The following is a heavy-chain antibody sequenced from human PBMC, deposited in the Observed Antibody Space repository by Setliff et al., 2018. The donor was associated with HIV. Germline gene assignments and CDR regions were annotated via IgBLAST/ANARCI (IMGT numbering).Heavy chain of an antibody. CDR1: GYTFTSYF. J-gene: IGHJ6*03. V-gene: IGHV1-46*01. CDR2: INPRGGST. Sequence: ASVKVSCKASGYTFTSYFMHWVRQAPGQGLEWMGIINPRGGSTTYALKFRGRVTMTRDTSTTTVYMELSSLRSEDTAVYYCARNPDTSGYLYYYYYMDVWGKGTTVTVSS. D-gene: IGHD5-12*01. CDR3: ARNPDTSGYLYYYYYMDV.